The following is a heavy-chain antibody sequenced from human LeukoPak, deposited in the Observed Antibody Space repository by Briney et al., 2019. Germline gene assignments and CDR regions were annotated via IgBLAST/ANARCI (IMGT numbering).Heavy chain of an antibody. CDR3: ARGSWRSPFDY. Sequence: GGSLILSCAASGFTFSSYAMHWVRQAPGKGLEWVAVISYDGSNKYYADSVKGRFTISRDNSKNTLYLQMNSLRAEDTAVYYCARGSWRSPFDYWGQGTLVTVSS. V-gene: IGHV3-30-3*01. J-gene: IGHJ4*02. D-gene: IGHD6-13*01. CDR1: GFTFSSYA. CDR2: ISYDGSNK.